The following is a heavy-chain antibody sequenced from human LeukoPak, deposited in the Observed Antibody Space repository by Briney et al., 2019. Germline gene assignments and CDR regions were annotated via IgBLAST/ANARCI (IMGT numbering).Heavy chain of an antibody. Sequence: GASVKVSCKASGYTFTSYGISWVRQAPGQGLEWMGWISAYSGNTNYAQKLQGRVTMTTDTSTGTAYMELRSLRSDDTAVYYCARERIMITFGGAYYFDYWGQGTLVTVSS. J-gene: IGHJ4*02. D-gene: IGHD3-16*01. V-gene: IGHV1-18*01. CDR2: ISAYSGNT. CDR1: GYTFTSYG. CDR3: ARERIMITFGGAYYFDY.